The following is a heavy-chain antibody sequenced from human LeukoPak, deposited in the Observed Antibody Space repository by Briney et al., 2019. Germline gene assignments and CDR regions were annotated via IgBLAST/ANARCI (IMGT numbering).Heavy chain of an antibody. V-gene: IGHV3-21*01. Sequence: PGGSLRLSCAASGFTFSSYSMNWVRQAPGKGLEWVSSISGSSSYIYYADSVKGRFTISRDNAKNSLYLQMNSLRAEDTAVYYCARDLSFRSSSHFDYWGQGTLVTVSS. CDR2: ISGSSSYI. CDR3: ARDLSFRSSSHFDY. J-gene: IGHJ4*02. D-gene: IGHD6-13*01. CDR1: GFTFSSYS.